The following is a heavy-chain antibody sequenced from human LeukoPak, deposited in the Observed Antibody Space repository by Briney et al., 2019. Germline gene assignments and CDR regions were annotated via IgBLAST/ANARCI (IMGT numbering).Heavy chain of an antibody. Sequence: ASVKVSCKASGYTFSSYDINWVRQAPGQGLEWMGWMKPNSGNTDSAQKFQGRVTMATDTSTSTAYMELRSLRSDDTAVYYCARGYYYDSSGLVDYWGQGTLVTVSS. CDR3: ARGYYYDSSGLVDY. CDR1: GYTFSSYD. V-gene: IGHV1-8*02. J-gene: IGHJ4*02. CDR2: MKPNSGNT. D-gene: IGHD3-22*01.